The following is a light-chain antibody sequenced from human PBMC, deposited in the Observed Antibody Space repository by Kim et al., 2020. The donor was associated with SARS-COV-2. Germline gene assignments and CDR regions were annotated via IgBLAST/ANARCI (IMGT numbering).Light chain of an antibody. Sequence: QSVTISCTGNSSDVGGYNYVSWYQQHPGKAPKVIIYDVSDRLSGVSNRFSGSKSGNTASLTISGLQAEDEADYYCSSYTRTSTNYVFGTGTKVTVL. V-gene: IGLV2-14*03. CDR2: DVS. CDR1: SSDVGGYNY. J-gene: IGLJ1*01. CDR3: SSYTRTSTNYV.